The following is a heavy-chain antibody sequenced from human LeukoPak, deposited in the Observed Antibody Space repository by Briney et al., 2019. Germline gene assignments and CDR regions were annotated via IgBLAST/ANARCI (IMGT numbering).Heavy chain of an antibody. CDR2: ISLSGDST. V-gene: IGHV3-23*01. CDR1: GFTFRSYV. CDR3: AKDPGYGDYGDWYFDL. Sequence: GESLRLSCVASGFTFRSYVMSWVRQAPGKGLEWVSGISLSGDSTYYADSVKGRFTISRDNSKNTLYAQMNSLRAEDTAVYYCAKDPGYGDYGDWYFDLWGRGTLVTVSS. D-gene: IGHD4-17*01. J-gene: IGHJ2*01.